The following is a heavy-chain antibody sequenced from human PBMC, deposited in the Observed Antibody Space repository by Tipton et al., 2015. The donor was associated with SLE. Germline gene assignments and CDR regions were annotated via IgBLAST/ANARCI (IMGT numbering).Heavy chain of an antibody. J-gene: IGHJ5*02. V-gene: IGHV4-34*01. CDR1: GGSFSGYY. CDR2: INHSGST. D-gene: IGHD1-26*01. Sequence: TLSLTCAVYGGSFSGYYWSWIRQPPGKGLEWIGEINHSGSTKYNPSLKSRVTISVDTSKNQFSLKLTSVTAADTAVYYCARDHGGSYYGWFDPWGQGTLVTVSS. CDR3: ARDHGGSYYGWFDP.